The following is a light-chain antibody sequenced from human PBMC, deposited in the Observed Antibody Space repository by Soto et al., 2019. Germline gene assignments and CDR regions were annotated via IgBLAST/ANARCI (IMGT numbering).Light chain of an antibody. CDR1: SSDVGDYNY. V-gene: IGLV2-8*01. J-gene: IGLJ3*02. CDR2: EVS. CDR3: SSYAGSNNWV. Sequence: QSVLTQPPSASGSPGQSVAISCTGSSSDVGDYNYVSWYQQHPGKAPKLMIYEVSKRPSGVPDRFSGSKSGNTASLTVSGLQVEDEADYYCSSYAGSNNWVFGGGTKVTVL.